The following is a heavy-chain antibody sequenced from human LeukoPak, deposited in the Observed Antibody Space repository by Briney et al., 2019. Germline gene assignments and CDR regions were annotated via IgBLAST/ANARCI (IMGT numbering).Heavy chain of an antibody. CDR2: IIPILGIA. CDR1: GGTFSSYA. Sequence: SVKVSCKASGGTFSSYAISWVRQAPGQGLEWMGRIIPILGIANYAQKLQGRVTITADKSTSTAYMELSSLRSGDTAVYYCASDPTVVPAAPFDYWGQGTLVTVSS. V-gene: IGHV1-69*04. J-gene: IGHJ4*02. D-gene: IGHD2-2*01. CDR3: ASDPTVVPAAPFDY.